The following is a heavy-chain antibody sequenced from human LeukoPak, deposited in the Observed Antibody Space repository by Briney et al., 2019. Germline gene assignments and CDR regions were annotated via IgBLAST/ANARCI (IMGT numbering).Heavy chain of an antibody. CDR1: GYTFTSYG. CDR2: ISAYNGNT. CDR3: ARKMVGATTFWFDP. J-gene: IGHJ5*02. Sequence: ASVKVSFKASGYTFTSYGISWVRQAAGQGLEWMGWISAYNGNTNYAQKLQGRVTMTTDTSTSTAYMELRSLRSDDTAVYYCARKMVGATTFWFDPWGQGTLVTVSS. D-gene: IGHD1-26*01. V-gene: IGHV1-18*01.